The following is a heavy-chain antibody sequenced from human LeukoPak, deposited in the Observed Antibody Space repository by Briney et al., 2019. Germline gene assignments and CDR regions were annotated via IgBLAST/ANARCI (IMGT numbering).Heavy chain of an antibody. CDR3: VRDGTGDSSGWHL. CDR2: IHTRGTT. J-gene: IGHJ4*02. V-gene: IGHV4-4*07. D-gene: IGHD6-19*01. Sequence: SETLSLTCTASGGSISTFYWGWIRQPAGKGLEWIGRIHTRGTTDYNPSLKSRVSMSVDTSKNQFFLRLRSVTAADTAVYYCVRDGTGDSSGWHLWGQGTLVTVSS. CDR1: GGSISTFY.